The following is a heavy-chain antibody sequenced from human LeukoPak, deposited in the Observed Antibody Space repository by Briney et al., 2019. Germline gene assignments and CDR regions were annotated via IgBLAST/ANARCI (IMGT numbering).Heavy chain of an antibody. J-gene: IGHJ4*02. CDR1: GFTFSTYA. CDR3: LGYCSGGSCYSGGY. CDR2: ITPGGDT. V-gene: IGHV3-23*01. D-gene: IGHD2-15*01. Sequence: PGGSLRLSCAASGFTFSTYALSWVRRAPGEGLEWVSAITPGGDTYYADSVKGRFTISRDNSKNTQFLQMNSLRAEDTAVYYCLGYCSGGSCYSGGYWGQGTLVTVSS.